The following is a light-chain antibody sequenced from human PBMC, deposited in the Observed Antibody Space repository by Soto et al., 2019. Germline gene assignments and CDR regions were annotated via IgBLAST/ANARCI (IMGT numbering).Light chain of an antibody. V-gene: IGKV3-11*01. CDR1: QSVSEF. J-gene: IGKJ1*01. CDR2: DAS. CDR3: QQYGSSGT. Sequence: EVVLTQSPATLSLSPGERATLSCRASQSVSEFLAWYQQKPGQAPRLLIYDASNRATGIPARFSGSGSGTDFTLTISRLEPEDFAVYYCQQYGSSGTFGQGTKVDIK.